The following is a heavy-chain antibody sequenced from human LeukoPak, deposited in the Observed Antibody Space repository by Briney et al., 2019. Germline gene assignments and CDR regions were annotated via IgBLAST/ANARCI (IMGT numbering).Heavy chain of an antibody. CDR2: ISGSGAGT. CDR3: AKGEGGSGSSYNSLDH. D-gene: IGHD3-10*01. CDR1: GFTVASYA. Sequence: GGSLRLSCAASGFTVASYAMTWVRQAPGKGLEWASCISGSGAGTLYADSVKGRFTISRDDSKNTLYLQMNSLRAEDTAVYYCAKGEGGSGSSYNSLDHWGQGTLVTVSS. J-gene: IGHJ4*02. V-gene: IGHV3-23*01.